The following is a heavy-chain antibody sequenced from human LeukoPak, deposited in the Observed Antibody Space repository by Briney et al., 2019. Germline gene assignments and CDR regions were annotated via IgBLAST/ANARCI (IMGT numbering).Heavy chain of an antibody. D-gene: IGHD7-27*01. V-gene: IGHV3-74*01. Sequence: GRSLRLSCAASGFTFSSYWMEWVRQAPGKGLVWVSRIKSDGSSTSYADSVKGRFTISRDNDKNTLYLQMNSLRAEDTAVYYCARDRTGDLYIDCWGQGTLVTVSS. CDR2: IKSDGSST. CDR3: ARDRTGDLYIDC. CDR1: GFTFSSYW. J-gene: IGHJ4*02.